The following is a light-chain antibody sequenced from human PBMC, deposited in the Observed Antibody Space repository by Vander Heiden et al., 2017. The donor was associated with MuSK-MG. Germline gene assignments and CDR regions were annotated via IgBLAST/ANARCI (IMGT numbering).Light chain of an antibody. CDR2: DAS. V-gene: IGKV1-5*01. CDR1: QSISSW. Sequence: DIQMTQSPSTLSASVGDRVTITCRASQSISSWLAWYQQKPGKAPKLLIYDASSLESGVPSRFSGSGSGTEFTLTISSLQPDDFAPYYCQQDKSSSPWTFGQGTKVEIK. J-gene: IGKJ1*01. CDR3: QQDKSSSPWT.